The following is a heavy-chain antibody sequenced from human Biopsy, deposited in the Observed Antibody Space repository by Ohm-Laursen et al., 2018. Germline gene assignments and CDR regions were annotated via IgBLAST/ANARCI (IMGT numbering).Heavy chain of an antibody. CDR1: GGSISSDY. CDR3: ARVGRAAPFDS. D-gene: IGHD6-13*01. Sequence: SQTLSLTCSVSGGSISSDYWSWIRQPPGKGLEWIGYIYYSGTTDYSPSLKSRVTISVDTSKNQFSLRLTSVTAADTAVYYCARVGRAAPFDSWGQGTLVTVSS. CDR2: IYYSGTT. J-gene: IGHJ4*02. V-gene: IGHV4-59*08.